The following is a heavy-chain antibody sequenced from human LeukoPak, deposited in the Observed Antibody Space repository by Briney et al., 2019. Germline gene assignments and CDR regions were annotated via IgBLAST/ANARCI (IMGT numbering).Heavy chain of an antibody. Sequence: ASVKVSCKASGGTFSSYAISWVRQAPGQGLEWMGGIIPIFGTANYAQKFQGRVTITTDESTSTAYMELSSLRSEDTAVYYCARASVYDSAYYYYYMDVWLTGTTVTVSS. CDR1: GGTFSSYA. D-gene: IGHD2/OR15-2a*01. J-gene: IGHJ6*03. CDR2: IIPIFGTA. CDR3: ARASVYDSAYYYYYMDV. V-gene: IGHV1-69*05.